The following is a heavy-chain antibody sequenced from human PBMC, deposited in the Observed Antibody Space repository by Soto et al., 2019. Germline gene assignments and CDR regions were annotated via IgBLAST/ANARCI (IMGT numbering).Heavy chain of an antibody. J-gene: IGHJ6*02. CDR2: IWYDGSNK. CDR1: GFTFSSYG. CDR3: AREEGPDYGDYFRLHYYGMDV. V-gene: IGHV3-33*01. Sequence: QVQLVESGGGVVQPGRSLRLSCAASGFTFSSYGMHWVRQAPGKGLEWVAVIWYDGSNKYYADSVKGRFTISRDNSKNTLYLQMNSLRAEDTAVYYCAREEGPDYGDYFRLHYYGMDVWGQGTTVTVSS. D-gene: IGHD4-17*01.